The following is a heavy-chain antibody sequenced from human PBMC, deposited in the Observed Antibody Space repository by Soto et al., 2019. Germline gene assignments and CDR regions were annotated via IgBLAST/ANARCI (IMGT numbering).Heavy chain of an antibody. Sequence: SVKVSCKASGGTFSSYAISWVRQAPGQGLEWMGGITPIFGTANYAQKFQGRVTITADESTSTAYMELSSLRSEDTAVYYCAASIAAAGSSFYDYWGQGTLVTVSS. J-gene: IGHJ4*02. CDR1: GGTFSSYA. D-gene: IGHD6-13*01. CDR3: AASIAAAGSSFYDY. CDR2: ITPIFGTA. V-gene: IGHV1-69*13.